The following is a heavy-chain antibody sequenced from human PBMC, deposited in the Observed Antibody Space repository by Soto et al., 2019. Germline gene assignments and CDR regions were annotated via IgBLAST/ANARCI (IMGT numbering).Heavy chain of an antibody. V-gene: IGHV1-8*01. J-gene: IGHJ3*02. CDR1: GYTFTSYD. D-gene: IGHD2-15*01. CDR3: ARRIVVVVAAHDAFDI. CDR2: MNPNSSNT. Sequence: ASVKVSCKASGYTFTSYDINWVRQATGQGLEWMGWMNPNSSNTGYAQKFQGRVTMNRNTSISTAYMELSRLRSEDTAVYYCARRIVVVVAAHDAFDIWGQGTMVTVSS.